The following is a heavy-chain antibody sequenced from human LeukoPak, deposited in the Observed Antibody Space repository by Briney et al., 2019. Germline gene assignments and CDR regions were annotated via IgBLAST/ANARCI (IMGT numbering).Heavy chain of an antibody. J-gene: IGHJ5*02. D-gene: IGHD1-26*01. CDR2: IKSKTDGGTT. CDR1: GITFNNAW. Sequence: GGSLRLSCAASGITFNNAWMSWVRQAPGKGLEWVGRIKSKTDGGTTDYAAPVKGRFTISRDDPQNTLYLQMSGLKTEDTAVYYCITDLRGTLSPWGQGTLVTVSS. V-gene: IGHV3-15*01. CDR3: ITDLRGTLSP.